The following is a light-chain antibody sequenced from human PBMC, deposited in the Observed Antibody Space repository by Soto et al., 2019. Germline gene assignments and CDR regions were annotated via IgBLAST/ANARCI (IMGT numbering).Light chain of an antibody. CDR2: DAS. J-gene: IGKJ1*01. CDR1: QSISSW. CDR3: QQSYSTPRT. Sequence: DIQMTQSPSTLSASVGDSVTITCRASQSISSWLSWYQQKRGKAPKLLIDDASSLESGVPSRFSGSGSGTDFTLTISSLQPEDFATYYCQQSYSTPRTFGQGSKVDI. V-gene: IGKV1-39*01.